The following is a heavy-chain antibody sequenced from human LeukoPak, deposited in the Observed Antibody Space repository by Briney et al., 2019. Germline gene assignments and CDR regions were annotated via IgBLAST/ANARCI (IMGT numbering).Heavy chain of an antibody. Sequence: PSETLSLTCTVSGDSISTYYWSWIRQPPGKGLEWIGYVHDSGSSNYNPSLKSRVTISVDTSKNHFSLKLTSVTAADTAVSYCARGYEIFPYWGQGTLVTVSS. D-gene: IGHD3-3*01. CDR2: VHDSGSS. CDR3: ARGYEIFPY. J-gene: IGHJ4*02. V-gene: IGHV4-59*01. CDR1: GDSISTYY.